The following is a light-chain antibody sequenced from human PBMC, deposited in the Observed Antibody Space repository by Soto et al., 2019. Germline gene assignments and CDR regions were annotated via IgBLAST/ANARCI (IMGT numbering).Light chain of an antibody. V-gene: IGKV1-9*01. CDR3: HQVMSYPHT. CDR2: AAS. J-gene: IGKJ2*01. Sequence: IPVTQSPSSLSASVGDRVTITCRASQGIRDYLGWYQQKPGKAPKLLIYAASRLQSGVPSRFSGSGFGTDFSLSISCLQPEDFATYFCHQVMSYPHTFGQGTKLEIK. CDR1: QGIRDY.